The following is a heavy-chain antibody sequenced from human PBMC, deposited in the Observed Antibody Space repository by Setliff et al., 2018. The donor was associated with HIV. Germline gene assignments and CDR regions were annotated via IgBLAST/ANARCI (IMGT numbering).Heavy chain of an antibody. CDR1: GASISSNDYF. D-gene: IGHD3-10*01. J-gene: IGHJ3*01. V-gene: IGHV4-61*02. CDR2: IYSGGTT. CDR3: AKYTDYYALGSPHGFDS. Sequence: SETLSLTCTVSGASISSNDYFWSWLRQPAGEGLEWIGRIYSGGTTHYNPSLKSRVIMSLDTSKNQFSLKLTSVTAADTAAYYCAKYTDYYALGSPHGFDSLGQGTVVTVS.